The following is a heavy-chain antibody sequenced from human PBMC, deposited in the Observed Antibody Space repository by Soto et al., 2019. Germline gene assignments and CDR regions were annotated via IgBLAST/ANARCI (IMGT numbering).Heavy chain of an antibody. V-gene: IGHV3-7*03. J-gene: IGHJ4*02. CDR1: GFTFRSYW. CDR2: INGDGSEK. CDR3: ARGPLDY. Sequence: EVQLVESGGGLVQPGGSLRLSCAASGFTFRSYWMNWVRQAPGRGLEWVANINGDGSEKTYVDSVKGRFTISRDNAKNSLDLQMCSLRAGDTAVYYCARGPLDYWGQGTLVTVSS.